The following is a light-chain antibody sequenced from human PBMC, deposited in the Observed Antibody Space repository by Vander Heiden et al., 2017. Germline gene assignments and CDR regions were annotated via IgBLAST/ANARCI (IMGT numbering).Light chain of an antibody. V-gene: IGKV1-39*01. J-gene: IGKJ1*01. Sequence: DIPMTQSPSSPSASVGDRVTITCRASQSISNYLNWYQQQPEKAPKLLNYAASSLQRGVPSRFSGGGSGTDFTLTISSLQPEDFATYCQQRYYSTPRTFGQGTKVEIK. CDR1: QSISNY. CDR2: AAS. CDR3: QRYYSTPRT.